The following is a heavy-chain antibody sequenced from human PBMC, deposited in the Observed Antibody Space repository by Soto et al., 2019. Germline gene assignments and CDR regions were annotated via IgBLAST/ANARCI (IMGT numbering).Heavy chain of an antibody. CDR2: INHSGST. Sequence: QVQLQQWGAGLLKPSETLSLTCAVYGGSFSGYYWSWIRQPPGKGLEWIGEINHSGSTNYNPSLKSRVTISVDTSKSQFSLKLSSVTAADTAVYYCARGWYSSSCSSLGYYYGMDVWGQGTTVTVSS. D-gene: IGHD6-13*01. V-gene: IGHV4-34*01. CDR1: GGSFSGYY. CDR3: ARGWYSSSCSSLGYYYGMDV. J-gene: IGHJ6*02.